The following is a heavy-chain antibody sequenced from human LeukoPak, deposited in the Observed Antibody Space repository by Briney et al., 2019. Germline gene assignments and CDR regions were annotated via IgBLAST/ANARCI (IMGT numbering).Heavy chain of an antibody. D-gene: IGHD2-2*02. CDR3: ARGAGVVVPAAIRGWFDP. Sequence: GGSLRLSCAASGFTFSSYSMNWVRQAPGKGLEWVSSISSSSSYIYYADSVKGRFTISRDNAKNSLYLQMNSLRAEDTAVYYCARGAGVVVPAAIRGWFDPWGQGTLVTVSS. V-gene: IGHV3-21*01. CDR2: ISSSSSYI. J-gene: IGHJ5*02. CDR1: GFTFSSYS.